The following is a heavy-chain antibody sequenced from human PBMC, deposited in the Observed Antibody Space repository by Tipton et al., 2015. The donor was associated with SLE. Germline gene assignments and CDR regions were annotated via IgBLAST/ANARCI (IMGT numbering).Heavy chain of an antibody. V-gene: IGHV4-39*07. J-gene: IGHJ4*02. CDR3: ANLSRFLES. Sequence: TLSLTCTVSGGSISSSSYYWGWIRQPPGKGLEWIGSIYYSGSTYHNSSLKSRVTISVDTSKNQFSLKLSSVTAADTAVYYCANLSRFLESWGQGTLVTVSS. D-gene: IGHD3-3*01. CDR2: IYYSGST. CDR1: GGSISSSSYY.